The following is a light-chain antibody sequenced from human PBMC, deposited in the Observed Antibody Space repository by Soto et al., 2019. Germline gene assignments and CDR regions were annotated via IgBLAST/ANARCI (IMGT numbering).Light chain of an antibody. CDR2: EVS. V-gene: IGLV2-8*01. CDR1: SSDVGGYNY. Sequence: QSVLTQPPSASGSPGQSVTISCTGASSDVGGYNYVSWYQQHPGKAPKLMIYEVSKRPSGVPDRFSGSKSGNTASLTVSGLQAEDEADYFRSSYAGNGYVLGTGTKLTVL. CDR3: SSYAGNGYV. J-gene: IGLJ1*01.